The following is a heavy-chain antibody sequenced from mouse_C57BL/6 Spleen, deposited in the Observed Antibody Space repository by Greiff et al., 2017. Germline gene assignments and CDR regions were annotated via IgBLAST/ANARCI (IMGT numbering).Heavy chain of an antibody. J-gene: IGHJ3*01. CDR1: GYTFTSYW. CDR3: AVAHYYDSAGFAY. D-gene: IGHD2-4*01. CDR2: IDPNSGGT. V-gene: IGHV1-72*01. Sequence: QVQLQQPGAALVKPGASVTLSCKASGYTFTSYWMHWVKQRPGRGLEWIGRIDPNSGGTTYNEKCKSKATLTVDKPSSTAYMQLSSLTSEDSAVYDCAVAHYYDSAGFAYWGQGTLVTVSA.